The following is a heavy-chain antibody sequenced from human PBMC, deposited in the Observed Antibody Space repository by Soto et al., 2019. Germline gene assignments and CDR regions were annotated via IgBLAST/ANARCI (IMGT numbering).Heavy chain of an antibody. D-gene: IGHD6-19*01. CDR3: ARAGYSSGWYEYKLPSSYYYYGMDV. CDR1: GGSISSTSSY. CDR2: IYYSGST. J-gene: IGHJ6*02. V-gene: IGHV4-39*01. Sequence: PSETLSLTCTVPGGSISSTSSYWGWIRQPPGKGLEWIGSIYYSGSTYYNPSLKSRVTISVDTSKNQFSLKLSSVTAADTAVYYCARAGYSSGWYEYKLPSSYYYYGMDVWGQGTTVTVSS.